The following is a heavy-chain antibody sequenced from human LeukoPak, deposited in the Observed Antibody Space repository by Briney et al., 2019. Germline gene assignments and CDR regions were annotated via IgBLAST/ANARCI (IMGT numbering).Heavy chain of an antibody. CDR1: GFTFTRYA. V-gene: IGHV3-23*01. J-gene: IGHJ4*02. CDR3: AKVRETGRYFDY. D-gene: IGHD1-1*01. CDR2: ISGNGAKT. Sequence: PGGSLRLSCAASGFTFTRYAMTWVRRAPGKGLDWVSAISGNGAKTYYAESVEGRFTISRDNSKNTLYLQMNSLRAEDTAIYYCAKVRETGRYFDYWGQGTLVTVSS.